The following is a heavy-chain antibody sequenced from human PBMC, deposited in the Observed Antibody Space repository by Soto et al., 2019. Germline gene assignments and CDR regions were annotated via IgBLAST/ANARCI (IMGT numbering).Heavy chain of an antibody. CDR2: INHSGST. CDR1: GGSFSCYY. V-gene: IGHV4-34*01. D-gene: IGHD4-17*01. Sequence: SETLSLTCAVYGGSFSCYYLSWIRQPPGKGLEWIGEINHSGSTNYNPSLKSRVTISVDTSKNQFSLKLSSVTAADTAVYYCARGVDYGGNSGNSYFDYWGQGTLVTVSS. CDR3: ARGVDYGGNSGNSYFDY. J-gene: IGHJ4*02.